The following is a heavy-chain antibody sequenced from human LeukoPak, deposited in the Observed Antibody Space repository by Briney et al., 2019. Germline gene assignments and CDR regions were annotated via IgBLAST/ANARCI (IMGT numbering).Heavy chain of an antibody. D-gene: IGHD3-22*01. Sequence: GGSLRLSCAASGFTVSSNYMSWVRQAPGKGLEWVSVIYSGDSTYYADSVKGRFTISRDNSKNTLYLQMNSLRAEDTAVYYCAREYDDSSGYAYYFDYWGQGTLVTVSS. CDR2: IYSGDST. V-gene: IGHV3-66*01. J-gene: IGHJ4*02. CDR3: AREYDDSSGYAYYFDY. CDR1: GFTVSSNY.